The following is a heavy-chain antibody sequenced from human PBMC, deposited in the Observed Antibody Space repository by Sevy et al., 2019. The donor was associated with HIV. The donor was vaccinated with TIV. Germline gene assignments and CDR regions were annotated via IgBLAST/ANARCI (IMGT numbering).Heavy chain of an antibody. CDR3: AKASSEMMGDNWFDP. CDR2: ISWNSGSI. Sequence: GGSLRLSCAASGFTFDDYAMHWVRQAPGKGLEWVSGISWNSGSIGYADSVKGRFTISRDNAKNSLYLQMNSLRAEDTAVYYCAKASSEMMGDNWFDPWGQGTLVTVSS. CDR1: GFTFDDYA. D-gene: IGHD3-16*01. J-gene: IGHJ5*02. V-gene: IGHV3-9*01.